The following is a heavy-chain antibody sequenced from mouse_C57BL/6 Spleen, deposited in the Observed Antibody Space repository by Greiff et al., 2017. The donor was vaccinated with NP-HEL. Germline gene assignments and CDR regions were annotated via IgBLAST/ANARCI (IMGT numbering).Heavy chain of an antibody. CDR1: GYTFTSYW. CDR2: IYPGSGST. Sequence: QVQLQQPGAELVKPGASVKMSCKASGYTFTSYWITWVKQRPGQGLEWIGDIYPGSGSTNYNEKFKSKATLTVDTSSSTAYMQLSSLPSEDSAVYYCARRDYSNYGWYFDVWGTGTTVTVSS. D-gene: IGHD2-5*01. V-gene: IGHV1-55*01. CDR3: ARRDYSNYGWYFDV. J-gene: IGHJ1*03.